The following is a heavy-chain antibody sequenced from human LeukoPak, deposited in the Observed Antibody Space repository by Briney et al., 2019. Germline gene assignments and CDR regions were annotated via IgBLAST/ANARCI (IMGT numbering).Heavy chain of an antibody. CDR1: GFTFSSYA. V-gene: IGHV3-23*01. J-gene: IGHJ5*02. CDR2: ISGSGGST. D-gene: IGHD3-10*01. Sequence: GGSLRLSCAASGFTFSSYAMSWVRQAPGKGLEWVSAISGSGGSTYYADSVKGRFTISRDNSKNTLYLQMNSLRAEDTAVYYCARVPTMVRGGTNWFDPWGQGTLVTVSS. CDR3: ARVPTMVRGGTNWFDP.